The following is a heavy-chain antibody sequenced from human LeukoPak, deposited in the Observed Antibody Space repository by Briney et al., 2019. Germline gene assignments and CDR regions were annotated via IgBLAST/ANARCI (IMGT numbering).Heavy chain of an antibody. CDR2: IDTAGDT. J-gene: IGHJ6*03. CDR1: GFTFSSYD. Sequence: GGSLRLSCAASGFTFSSYDMHWVRQATGKGLEWVSAIDTAGDTYYPGSVKGRFTISRENAMNSLYLQMNSLRAGDTAVYYCARAHYYYYMDVWGKGITVTVSS. CDR3: ARAHYYYYMDV. V-gene: IGHV3-13*01.